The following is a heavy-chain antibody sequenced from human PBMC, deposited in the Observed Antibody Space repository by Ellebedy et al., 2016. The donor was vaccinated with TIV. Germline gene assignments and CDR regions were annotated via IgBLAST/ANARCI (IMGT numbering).Heavy chain of an antibody. D-gene: IGHD4-17*01. CDR3: AKDLYGDYGAYYYGMDV. J-gene: IGHJ6*02. CDR2: ISGSGGST. CDR1: GFSFSSYA. Sequence: ETLSLTCAASGFSFSSYAMSWVRQAPGKGLEWVSSISGSGGSTYYADSVKDRFTVSRDNSKNTLNLQMHSLRAEDTAVYYCAKDLYGDYGAYYYGMDVWGQGTTVTVSS. V-gene: IGHV3-23*01.